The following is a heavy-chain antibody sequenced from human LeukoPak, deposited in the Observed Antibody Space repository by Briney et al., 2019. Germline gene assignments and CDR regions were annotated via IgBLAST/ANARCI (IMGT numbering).Heavy chain of an antibody. CDR2: IYYSGST. CDR1: GGSISSSSYY. J-gene: IGHJ6*02. Sequence: PSETLSLTCTVSGGSISSSSYYWGWIRQPPGKGLEWIGYIYYSGSTNYNPSLKSRVTISVDTSKNQFSLKLSSVTAADTAVYYCARSGSQDIVVWSHYYYYYGMDVWGQGTTVTVSS. V-gene: IGHV4-61*05. CDR3: ARSGSQDIVVWSHYYYYYGMDV. D-gene: IGHD2-15*01.